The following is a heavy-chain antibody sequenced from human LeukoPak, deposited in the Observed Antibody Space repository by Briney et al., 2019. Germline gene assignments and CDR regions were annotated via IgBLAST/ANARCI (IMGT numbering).Heavy chain of an antibody. J-gene: IGHJ4*02. CDR3: AKGSAAGYYFDY. CDR2: ISGSGDVT. CDR1: GFTFSSYA. D-gene: IGHD6-13*01. V-gene: IGHV3-23*01. Sequence: GGSLRLSCAASGFTFSSYAMGWVRQAPGKGLEWVSVISGSGDVTYYADSVKGRFTISRDNSKDTLYLQMNSLRAEDTAVFYCAKGSAAGYYFDYWGQGTLVTVSS.